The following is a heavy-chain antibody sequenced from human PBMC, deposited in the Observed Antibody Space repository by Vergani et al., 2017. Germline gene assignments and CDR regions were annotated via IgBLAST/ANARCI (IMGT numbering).Heavy chain of an antibody. CDR2: ISAYNGNT. J-gene: IGHJ4*02. CDR1: GYTFTSYG. Sequence: QVQLVQSGAEVKKPGASVKVSCKASGYTFTSYGISWVRQAPGQGLEWMGWISAYNGNTNYAQKLQGRVTMTRDTSTSTVYMELSSLRSEDTAVYYCARFDYGPDYFDYWGQGTLVTVSS. CDR3: ARFDYGPDYFDY. V-gene: IGHV1-18*04. D-gene: IGHD4-17*01.